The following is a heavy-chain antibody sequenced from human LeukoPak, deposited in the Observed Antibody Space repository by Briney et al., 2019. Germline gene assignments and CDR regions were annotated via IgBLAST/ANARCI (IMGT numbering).Heavy chain of an antibody. D-gene: IGHD4-17*01. CDR1: GLTFDDYT. V-gene: IGHV3-43*01. CDR2: ISWDGGST. Sequence: AGGSLRLSCAASGLTFDDYTMHWVRQAPGKGLEWVSLISWDGGSTYYADSVKGRFTISRDNSKNSLYLQMNSLRTEDTALYYCAKEGPGTVGYYYMDVWGKGTTVTVSS. CDR3: AKEGPGTVGYYYMDV. J-gene: IGHJ6*03.